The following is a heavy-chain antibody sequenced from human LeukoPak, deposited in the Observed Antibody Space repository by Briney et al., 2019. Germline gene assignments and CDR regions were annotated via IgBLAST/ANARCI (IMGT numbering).Heavy chain of an antibody. D-gene: IGHD3-9*01. J-gene: IGHJ4*02. CDR3: ARGYYDILTGYYEYYFDY. CDR1: GFTFSSYA. Sequence: PGGSLRLSCAASGFTFSSYAMSWVRQAPGKGLEWVSAISGSGGSTHYADSVKGRFTISRDNAKNSLYLQMNSLRAEDTAVYYCARGYYDILTGYYEYYFDYWGQGTLVTVSS. V-gene: IGHV3-23*01. CDR2: ISGSGGST.